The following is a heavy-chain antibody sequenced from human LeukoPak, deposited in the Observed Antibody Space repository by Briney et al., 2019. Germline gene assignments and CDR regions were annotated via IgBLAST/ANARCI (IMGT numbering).Heavy chain of an antibody. D-gene: IGHD3-10*01. V-gene: IGHV3-30*04. CDR1: GFTFSSYA. CDR3: AKDTLLWFGEFQSSVDY. J-gene: IGHJ4*02. Sequence: GGSLRLSCAASGFTFSSYAMHWVRQAPGKGLEWVAVISYDGSNKYYADSVKGRFTISRDNSKNTLYLQMNSLRAEDTAVYYCAKDTLLWFGEFQSSVDYWGQGTLVTVSS. CDR2: ISYDGSNK.